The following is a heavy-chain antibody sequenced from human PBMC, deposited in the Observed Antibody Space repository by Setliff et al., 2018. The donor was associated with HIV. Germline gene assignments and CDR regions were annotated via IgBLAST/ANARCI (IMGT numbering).Heavy chain of an antibody. CDR2: ISHSGRT. Sequence: SETLSLTCAVYGGSLSDSYYNWFRQPPGKGLEWIGEISHSGRTSYNSSLKSRVTMSVDASKNHISLTLTSLTAADTAVYYCARGRYCSGGSCYQDYWGQGTPVTVSS. D-gene: IGHD2-15*01. CDR1: GGSLSDSY. V-gene: IGHV4-34*01. J-gene: IGHJ4*02. CDR3: ARGRYCSGGSCYQDY.